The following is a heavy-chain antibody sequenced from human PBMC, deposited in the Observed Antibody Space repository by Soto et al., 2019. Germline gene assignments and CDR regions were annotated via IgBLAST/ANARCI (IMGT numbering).Heavy chain of an antibody. Sequence: PGGSLRLSCAASGFTFSSYGMHWVRQAPGKGLEWVAVIWYDGSNKYYADSVKGRFTISRDNSKNTLYLQMNSLRAEDTAVYYCARSAELWGPFDPWGQGTLVTVSS. J-gene: IGHJ5*02. V-gene: IGHV3-33*01. CDR3: ARSAELWGPFDP. CDR2: IWYDGSNK. CDR1: GFTFSSYG. D-gene: IGHD3-16*01.